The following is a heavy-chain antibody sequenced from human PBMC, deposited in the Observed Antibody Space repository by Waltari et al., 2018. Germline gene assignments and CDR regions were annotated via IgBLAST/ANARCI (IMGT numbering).Heavy chain of an antibody. D-gene: IGHD5-12*01. CDR3: TRGDGYTGFDY. CDR1: GDSVSSHSGA. V-gene: IGHV6-1*01. J-gene: IGHJ4*02. CDR2: TYYRSKWYN. Sequence: QVQLQQSGPGLVKPSQTLSLTCAISGDSVSSHSGAWHWIRQSPSRGLEWLGRTYYRSKWYNDYAVSVKSRITINPDTSRNQFSLQLDSVISEDTAVYYCTRGDGYTGFDYWGQGTLVTVSS.